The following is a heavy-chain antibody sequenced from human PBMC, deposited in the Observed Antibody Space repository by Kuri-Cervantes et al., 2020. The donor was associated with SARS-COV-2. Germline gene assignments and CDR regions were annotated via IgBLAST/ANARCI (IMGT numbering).Heavy chain of an antibody. Sequence: SETLSLTCTVSGGSISSYYWSWIRQPPGKGLEWIGYIYYSGSTNYNPSLKSRVTISVDTSKNQFSLKLSSVTAADTAVYYCVPAAIRAYGWFDPWGQGTLVTVSS. D-gene: IGHD2-2*02. CDR1: GGSISSYY. CDR3: VPAAIRAYGWFDP. V-gene: IGHV4-59*08. CDR2: IYYSGST. J-gene: IGHJ5*02.